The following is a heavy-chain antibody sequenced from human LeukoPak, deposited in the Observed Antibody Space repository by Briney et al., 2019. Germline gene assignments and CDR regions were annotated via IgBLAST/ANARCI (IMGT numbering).Heavy chain of an antibody. V-gene: IGHV3-30*02. CDR1: GFTFSSYG. J-gene: IGHJ6*02. CDR3: AKSRPFVGDYYYYYGMDV. CDR2: IRYDGSNK. Sequence: GGSLRLSCAASGFTFSSYGMHWVRRAPGKGLEWVAFIRYDGSNKYYADSVKGRFTISRDNSKNTLYLQMNSLRAEDTAVYYCAKSRPFVGDYYYYYGMDVWGQGTTVTVSS. D-gene: IGHD2-21*01.